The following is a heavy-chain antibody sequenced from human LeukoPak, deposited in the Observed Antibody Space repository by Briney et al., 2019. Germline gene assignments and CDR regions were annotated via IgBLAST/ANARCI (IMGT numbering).Heavy chain of an antibody. Sequence: SETLSLTCTVSGGSISAHYWSWIRQPAGKGLEWIGRLYTSGTTRYNPSLKSRVTVSVDTSKNQFSLKLNSVTAADTAVYFCARGISADYDYNWSDSWGQGILVTVSS. V-gene: IGHV4-4*07. D-gene: IGHD5-12*01. CDR3: ARGISADYDYNWSDS. CDR2: LYTSGTT. CDR1: GGSISAHY. J-gene: IGHJ5*01.